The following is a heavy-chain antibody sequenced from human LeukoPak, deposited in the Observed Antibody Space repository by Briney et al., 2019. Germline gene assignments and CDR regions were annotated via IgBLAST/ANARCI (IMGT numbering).Heavy chain of an antibody. CDR2: ISGSGGST. CDR3: AKGDIVVVTAWFDP. V-gene: IGHV3-23*01. D-gene: IGHD2-21*02. J-gene: IGHJ5*02. CDR1: GFTFSSYA. Sequence: GGSLRLSCAASGFTFSSYAMSWVRQAPGKGLEWVSAISGSGGSTYYADSVKGRFTTSRDNSKNTLYLQMNSLRAEDTAVYYCAKGDIVVVTAWFDPWGQGTLVTVSS.